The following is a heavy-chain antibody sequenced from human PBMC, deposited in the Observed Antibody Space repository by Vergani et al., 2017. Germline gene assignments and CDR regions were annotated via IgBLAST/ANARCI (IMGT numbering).Heavy chain of an antibody. V-gene: IGHV3-7*03. CDR3: ARGHRKSITGTTGDI. D-gene: IGHD1-20*01. J-gene: IGHJ3*02. CDR2: IKQDGSEK. Sequence: EVQLVESGGGLVQPGGSLRLSCAASGFTFSSYWMSWVRQGPGKGLEWVANIKQDGSEKYYVDSVKGRFPISRYNAKNSLYLQMNSLSADDTAVYYCARGHRKSITGTTGDIWGQGTMVTVAS. CDR1: GFTFSSYW.